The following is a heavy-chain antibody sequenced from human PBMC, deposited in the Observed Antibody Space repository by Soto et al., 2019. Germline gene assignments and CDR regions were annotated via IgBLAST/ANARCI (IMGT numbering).Heavy chain of an antibody. Sequence: ASVKVSCKASGYTFTSYAMHWVRQAPGQRLEWMGWINAGNGNTKYSQKFQGRVTITRDTSASTAYMELSSLRSEDTAVYYCARSGPDYDILTGDAFDIWGQGTMVTVSS. CDR2: INAGNGNT. V-gene: IGHV1-3*01. J-gene: IGHJ3*02. CDR1: GYTFTSYA. CDR3: ARSGPDYDILTGDAFDI. D-gene: IGHD3-9*01.